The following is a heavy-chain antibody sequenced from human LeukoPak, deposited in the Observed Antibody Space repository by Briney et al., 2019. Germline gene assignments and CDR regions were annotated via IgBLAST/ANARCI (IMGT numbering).Heavy chain of an antibody. CDR2: IFHSGNT. CDR3: ARSRGYSVTADY. D-gene: IGHD5-18*01. Sequence: SETLSLTCTVSGYSISSGYYWGWIRQPPGKGLEWIGNIFHSGNTYYNPSLESRVTVSMDTSKNQFSLKLSSVTAADTAVYYCARSRGYSVTADYWGQGTLVTVSS. J-gene: IGHJ4*02. CDR1: GYSISSGYY. V-gene: IGHV4-38-2*02.